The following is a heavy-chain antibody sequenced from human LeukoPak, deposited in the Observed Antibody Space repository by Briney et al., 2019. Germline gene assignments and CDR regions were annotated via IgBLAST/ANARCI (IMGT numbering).Heavy chain of an antibody. J-gene: IGHJ4*02. Sequence: ASVKVSCKASGYTFTSYGISWVRQAPGQGLDWMGWISAYNGNANYAQKLQGRVTMTTDTSTSTAYMELRSLRSDDTAVYYCARGQSYYDSSGSPLDYWGQGTLVTVSS. CDR1: GYTFTSYG. CDR2: ISAYNGNA. V-gene: IGHV1-18*01. CDR3: ARGQSYYDSSGSPLDY. D-gene: IGHD3-22*01.